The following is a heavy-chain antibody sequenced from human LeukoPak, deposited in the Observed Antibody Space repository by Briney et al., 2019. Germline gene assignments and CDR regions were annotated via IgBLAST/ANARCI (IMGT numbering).Heavy chain of an antibody. V-gene: IGHV3-30*02. Sequence: GGSLRLSCAASGFTFRDFGMHWVRQAPGKGLEWVAFIRNDGSKDYYPDSVKGRFTTSRDNSRTTLYLQMHSLRIEDTAVYYCVKGGSSSHNWFDPWGQESWSPSPQ. CDR3: VKGGSSSHNWFDP. CDR1: GFTFRDFG. J-gene: IGHJ5*02. CDR2: IRNDGSKD. D-gene: IGHD6-13*01.